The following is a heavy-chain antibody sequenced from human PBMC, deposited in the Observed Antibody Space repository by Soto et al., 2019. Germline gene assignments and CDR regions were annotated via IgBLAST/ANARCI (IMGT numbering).Heavy chain of an antibody. D-gene: IGHD2-15*01. J-gene: IGHJ5*02. CDR1: GYTFTSYA. V-gene: IGHV1-3*02. CDR2: SNAGNGNT. CDR3: ARQILLCSGGSCTYWFDP. Sequence: ASVKVSCKASGYTFTSYAMHWVRQAPGQRLEWMGWSNAGNGNTKYSQECQGRVTITRDTSASTAYMELSSLRSEDMAVYYCARQILLCSGGSCTYWFDPWGEGTLVTVSS.